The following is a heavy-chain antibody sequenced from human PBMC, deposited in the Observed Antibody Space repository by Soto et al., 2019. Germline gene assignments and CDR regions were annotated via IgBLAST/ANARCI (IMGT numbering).Heavy chain of an antibody. V-gene: IGHV1-2*02. CDR1: GYTFAAYY. CDR3: ARVPDYGDYWEYFLDA. D-gene: IGHD4-17*01. CDR2: INPTSGGT. Sequence: QVQLVQSGAEVKKPGASVKVSCKTSGYTFAAYYIHWIRQAPGQGLEWMGWINPTSGGTVYAQNFKNRHTITRDTSISTADMDLRSLNSDDTAVYYCARVPDYGDYWEYFLDAWGQGTPVTVSS. J-gene: IGHJ5*02.